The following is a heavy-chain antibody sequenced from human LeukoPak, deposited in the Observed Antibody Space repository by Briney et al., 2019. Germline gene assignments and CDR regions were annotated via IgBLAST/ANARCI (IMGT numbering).Heavy chain of an antibody. Sequence: PSETLSLTCTVSGGSISGYYWSWIRQPPGKGLEWIGEINHSGSTNYNPSLKSRVTISVDTSKNQFSLKLSSVTAADTAVYYCARGLDHSSSSRAFDYWGQGTLVTVSS. J-gene: IGHJ4*02. CDR2: INHSGST. V-gene: IGHV4-34*01. D-gene: IGHD6-6*01. CDR3: ARGLDHSSSSRAFDY. CDR1: GGSISGYY.